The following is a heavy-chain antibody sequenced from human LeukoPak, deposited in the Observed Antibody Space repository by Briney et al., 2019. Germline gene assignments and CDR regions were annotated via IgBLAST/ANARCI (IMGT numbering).Heavy chain of an antibody. CDR3: ARMQQLVLDY. Sequence: PSETLSLTCTVPGGSLSSGSYYWSWIRQPAGKGLEWIGRIYTSGSTNYNPSLKSRVTISVDTSKNKFSLKLSSVTAADTAVYYCARMQQLVLDYWGQGTLVTVSS. D-gene: IGHD6-6*01. V-gene: IGHV4-61*02. CDR1: GGSLSSGSYY. J-gene: IGHJ4*02. CDR2: IYTSGST.